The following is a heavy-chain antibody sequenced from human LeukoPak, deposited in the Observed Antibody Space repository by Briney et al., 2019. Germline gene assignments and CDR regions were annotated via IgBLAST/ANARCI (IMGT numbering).Heavy chain of an antibody. Sequence: PSETLSLTCAVSGGSISSPTWWTWVRQPPGKGLEWIGEIYHSETTNYNPSLKSRVTISVDTSKNQFSLKLSSVTAADTAVYYCARRSGNFDYWGQGTLVTVSS. V-gene: IGHV4-4*02. CDR1: GGSISSPTW. D-gene: IGHD2-15*01. CDR2: IYHSETT. J-gene: IGHJ4*02. CDR3: ARRSGNFDY.